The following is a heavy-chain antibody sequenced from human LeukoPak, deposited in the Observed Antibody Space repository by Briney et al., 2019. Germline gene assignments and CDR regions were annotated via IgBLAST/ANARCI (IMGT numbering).Heavy chain of an antibody. CDR2: IWYDGSNK. CDR3: TRDRRDYDILTGFDY. V-gene: IGHV3-33*01. CDR1: GFTFSRYG. D-gene: IGHD3-9*01. J-gene: IGHJ4*02. Sequence: GGSLRLSCAASGFTFSRYGIHWVRQAPGKGLEWVAVIWYDGSNKYYADSVKGRFTISRDNSKNTLYLQMNSLRAEDTAVYYCTRDRRDYDILTGFDYWGQGTLVTVSS.